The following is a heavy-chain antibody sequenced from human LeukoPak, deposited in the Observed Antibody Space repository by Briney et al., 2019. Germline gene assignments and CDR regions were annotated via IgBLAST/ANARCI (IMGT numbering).Heavy chain of an antibody. J-gene: IGHJ4*02. CDR3: ARAAIRRFLEPSYFDY. CDR2: ISYDGSNK. Sequence: GGSLRLSCAASGFNLSSYSMNWARQAPGKGLEWVAVISYDGSNKYYADSVKGRFTISRDNSKNTLYLQMNSLRAEDTAVYYCARAAIRRFLEPSYFDYWGQGTLVTVSS. D-gene: IGHD3-3*01. V-gene: IGHV3-30*03. CDR1: GFNLSSYS.